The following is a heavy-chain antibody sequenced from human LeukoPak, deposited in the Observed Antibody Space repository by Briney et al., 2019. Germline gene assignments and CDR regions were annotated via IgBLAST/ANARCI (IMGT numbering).Heavy chain of an antibody. CDR3: ARGAYYDFWSGYARNSWFDP. J-gene: IGHJ5*02. CDR1: GGSFSGYY. CDR2: INHSGST. V-gene: IGHV4-34*01. Sequence: TSETLSLTCAVYGGSFSGYYWSWIRQPPGKGLEWIGEINHSGSTNYNPSLKSRVTISVDTSKNQFSLKLSSVTAADTAVYYCARGAYYDFWSGYARNSWFDPWGQGTLVTVSS. D-gene: IGHD3-3*01.